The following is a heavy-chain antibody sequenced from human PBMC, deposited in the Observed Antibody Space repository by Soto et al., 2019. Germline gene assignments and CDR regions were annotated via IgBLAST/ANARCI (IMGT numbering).Heavy chain of an antibody. D-gene: IGHD3-9*01. Sequence: GPTVANPTPPLTLTCTFSGCSLTTGGVGVGWIRQPPGKAAEWLALIYGNDDKRYSPSLRSRLTVTKDTSKNQVVLTMTNMDPVDTATYYCAHSALVPAASTVLHFFDWLFAFDYWGQGTLVTVSS. CDR3: AHSALVPAASTVLHFFDWLFAFDY. J-gene: IGHJ4*02. V-gene: IGHV2-5*01. CDR2: IYGNDDK. CDR1: GCSLTTGGVG.